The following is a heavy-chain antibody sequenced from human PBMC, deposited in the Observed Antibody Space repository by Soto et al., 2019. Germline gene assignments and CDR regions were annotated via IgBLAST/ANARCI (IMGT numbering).Heavy chain of an antibody. Sequence: PSETLSLTCTVSGGSVSSGSYYWSWIRQPPGKGLEWIGYIYYSGSTNYNPSLKSRVTISVDTSKNQFSLKLSSVTAADTAVYYCAREVVTMVRGVILYYFDYWGQGTLVTVSS. CDR1: GGSVSSGSYY. J-gene: IGHJ4*02. V-gene: IGHV4-61*01. CDR2: IYYSGST. CDR3: AREVVTMVRGVILYYFDY. D-gene: IGHD3-10*01.